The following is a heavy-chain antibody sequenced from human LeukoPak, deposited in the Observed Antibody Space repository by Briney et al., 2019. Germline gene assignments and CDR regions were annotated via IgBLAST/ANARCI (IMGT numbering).Heavy chain of an antibody. CDR2: IYTSGST. CDR3: ARKRKGAYDFDY. CDR1: GVSISSYY. Sequence: SETLSLTCTVSGVSISSYYWSWIRQPAGKGLEWIGRIYTSGSTNYNPSLKSRVTMSVDTSNNQFSLKLTSVTAADTAVYYCARKRKGAYDFDYWGQGTLVTVSS. J-gene: IGHJ4*02. D-gene: IGHD3-16*01. V-gene: IGHV4-4*07.